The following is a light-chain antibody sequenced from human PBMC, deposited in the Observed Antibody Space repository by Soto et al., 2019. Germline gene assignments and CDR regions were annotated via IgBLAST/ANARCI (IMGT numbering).Light chain of an antibody. CDR3: QQYHRYSWT. V-gene: IGKV1-5*01. CDR1: QSISSS. J-gene: IGKJ1*01. Sequence: DIPMTQSPSTLSASVGDRVSIACRASQSISSSLAWYQQKPGKAPKLLIYDASSLESGVPSRFSGSGSGTKFTLSINSLQPQDFATYYCQQYHRYSWTFGQGTKVEIK. CDR2: DAS.